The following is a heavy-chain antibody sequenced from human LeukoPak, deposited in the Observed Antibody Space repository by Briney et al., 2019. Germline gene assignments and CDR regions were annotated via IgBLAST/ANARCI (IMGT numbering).Heavy chain of an antibody. CDR2: IIPIFGTA. D-gene: IGHD5-18*01. CDR3: ARAEDGYQAPFDY. J-gene: IGHJ4*02. V-gene: IGHV1-69*13. Sequence: ASVKVSCKASGGTFGSYAISWVRQAPGQGLEWMGGIIPIFGTANYAQKFQGRVTITADESTSTAYMELSSLRSEDTAVYYCARAEDGYQAPFDYWGQGTPVTVSS. CDR1: GGTFGSYA.